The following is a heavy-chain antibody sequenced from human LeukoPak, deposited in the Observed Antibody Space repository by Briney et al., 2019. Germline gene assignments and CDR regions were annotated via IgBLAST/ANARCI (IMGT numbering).Heavy chain of an antibody. CDR2: IKQDGSEK. D-gene: IGHD6-13*01. CDR3: ARDQAGTVDY. V-gene: IGHV3-7*01. CDR1: GFTFSRYW. J-gene: IGHJ4*02. Sequence: GGSLRLSCAASGFTFSRYWMSWVRQAPGKGLEWGANIKQDGSEKYYVDSVKGRFTIARDNAKNSLYLQMNSLRAEDTAVYYCARDQAGTVDYWGQGTLVTVSS.